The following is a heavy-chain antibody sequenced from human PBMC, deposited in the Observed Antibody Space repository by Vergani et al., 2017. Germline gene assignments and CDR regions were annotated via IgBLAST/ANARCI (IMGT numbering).Heavy chain of an antibody. V-gene: IGHV4-34*01. J-gene: IGHJ6*03. CDR3: ARVNTETNGHLYYYYYMDV. Sequence: QVQLQQWGGGLLKPSETLSLTCVVNGGSFTSYHWTWIRQSPGEGLEWVGDIDHTGRPDYNPSLKSRLTISVDKSRNQFSRTLNSVTATDTAIYFCARVNTETNGHLYYYYYMDVWGQGTAVTVS. CDR1: GGSFTSYH. D-gene: IGHD4-11*01. CDR2: IDHTGRP.